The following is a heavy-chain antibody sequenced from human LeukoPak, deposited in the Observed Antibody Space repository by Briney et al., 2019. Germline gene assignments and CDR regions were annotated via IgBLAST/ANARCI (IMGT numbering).Heavy chain of an antibody. J-gene: IGHJ4*02. CDR3: ARDPPDYGYFMYYFDY. CDR1: GGTFSSYA. Sequence: ASVKVSCKASGGTFSSYAISWVRQAPGQGLEWMGRIIPIFGIANYAQKFQGRVTITADKSTSTAYMELSSLRSEDTAVYYCARDPPDYGYFMYYFDYWGQGTLVTVSS. CDR2: IIPIFGIA. D-gene: IGHD4-17*01. V-gene: IGHV1-69*04.